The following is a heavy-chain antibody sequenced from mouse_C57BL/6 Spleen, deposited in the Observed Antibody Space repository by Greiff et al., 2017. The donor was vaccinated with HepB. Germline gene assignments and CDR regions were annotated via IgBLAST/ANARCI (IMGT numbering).Heavy chain of an antibody. J-gene: IGHJ1*03. CDR2: IWTGGGT. CDR1: GFSLTSYA. V-gene: IGHV2-9-1*01. CDR3: AREGGSSDERYFDV. Sequence: VQRVESGPGLVAPSQSLSITCTVSGFSLTSYAISWVRQPPGKGLEWLGVIWTGGGTNYNSALKSRLSISKDNSKSQVFLKMNSLQTDDTARYYCAREGGSSDERYFDVWGTGTTVTVSS. D-gene: IGHD1-1*01.